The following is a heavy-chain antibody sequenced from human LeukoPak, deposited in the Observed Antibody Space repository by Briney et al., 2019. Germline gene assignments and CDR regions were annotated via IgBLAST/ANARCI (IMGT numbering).Heavy chain of an antibody. D-gene: IGHD3-10*01. CDR2: INPNSGGT. Sequence: GASVKVSCKASGCTFTGYYMHWVRQAPGQGLEWMGWINPNSGGTNYAQKFQGRVTMTRDTSISTAYMELSRLRSDDTAVYYCARGTYGSGSYYCYYYMDVWGKGTTVTVSS. CDR3: ARGTYGSGSYYCYYYMDV. V-gene: IGHV1-2*02. CDR1: GCTFTGYY. J-gene: IGHJ6*03.